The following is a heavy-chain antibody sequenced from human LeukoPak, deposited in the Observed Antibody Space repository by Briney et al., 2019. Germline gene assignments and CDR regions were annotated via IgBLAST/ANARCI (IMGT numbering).Heavy chain of an antibody. D-gene: IGHD1-26*01. V-gene: IGHV4-31*03. CDR2: IYYSGST. J-gene: IGHJ4*02. Sequence: SQTLSLTCTVSGGSISSGGYYWSWIRQHPGKGLEWIGYIYYSGSTYYNPSLKSRVTISVDTSKNQFSLKLSSVTAAGTAVYYCPRIGSNGGHFDNGGKGTWSPSPQ. CDR1: GGSISSGGYY. CDR3: PRIGSNGGHFDN.